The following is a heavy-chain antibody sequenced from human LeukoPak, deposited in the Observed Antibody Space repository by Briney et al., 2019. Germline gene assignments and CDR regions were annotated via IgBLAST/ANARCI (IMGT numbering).Heavy chain of an antibody. V-gene: IGHV1-2*04. CDR1: GYTFTSYD. J-gene: IGHJ4*02. Sequence: ASVKVSCKASGYTFTSYDINWVRQAPGQGLEWMGWINPNSGGTNYAQKFQGWVTMTRDTSISTAYMELSRLRSDDTAVYYCARDWGHMGFDYWGQGTLVTVSS. CDR3: ARDWGHMGFDY. D-gene: IGHD3-16*01. CDR2: INPNSGGT.